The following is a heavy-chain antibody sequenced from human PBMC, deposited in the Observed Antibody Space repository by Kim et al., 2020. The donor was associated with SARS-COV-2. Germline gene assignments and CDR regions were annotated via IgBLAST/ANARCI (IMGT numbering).Heavy chain of an antibody. CDR3: ARAQIIYYYDSSGPHFDY. CDR2: INTNTGSP. J-gene: IGHJ4*02. V-gene: IGHV7-4-1*02. CDR1: GYSFTSYG. Sequence: ASVKVSCKASGYSFTSYGMNWVRQAPGQGLEWMGWINTNTGSPTYAQDFTGRFVFSFDTSVSTAYLQIRSLKAEDTAVYYCARAQIIYYYDSSGPHFDYWGQGTLVTVSS. D-gene: IGHD3-22*01.